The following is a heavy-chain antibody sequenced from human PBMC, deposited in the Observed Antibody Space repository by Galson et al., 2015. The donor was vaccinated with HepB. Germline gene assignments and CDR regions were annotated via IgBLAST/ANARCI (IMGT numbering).Heavy chain of an antibody. J-gene: IGHJ3*02. D-gene: IGHD3-22*01. CDR2: ISGSGGST. CDR3: AKGDYYDSSGYYYVGAFDI. V-gene: IGHV3-23*01. CDR1: GFTFSSYA. Sequence: SLRLSCAASGFTFSSYAMSWVRQAPGKGLEWVSAISGSGGSTYYADSVKGRFTISRDNSKNTLYLQMNSLRAEDTAVYYCAKGDYYDSSGYYYVGAFDIWGQGTMVTVSS.